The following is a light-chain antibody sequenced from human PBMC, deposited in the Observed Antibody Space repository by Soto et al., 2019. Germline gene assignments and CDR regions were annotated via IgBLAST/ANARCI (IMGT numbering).Light chain of an antibody. V-gene: IGLV2-11*01. CDR3: CSYAGTYTYV. J-gene: IGLJ1*01. Sequence: HSALTQPRSVSGSPGQSVTISCTGTSSDVGAYNYVSWYQQEPGKAPKLMIYDVIKRPSGVPDRFSGSKSDNAASLTISGLQAEDEADYYCCSYAGTYTYVFGTGTKLTVL. CDR1: SSDVGAYNY. CDR2: DVI.